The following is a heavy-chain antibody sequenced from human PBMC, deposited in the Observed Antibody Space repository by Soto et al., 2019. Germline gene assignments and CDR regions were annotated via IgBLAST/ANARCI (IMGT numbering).Heavy chain of an antibody. CDR2: ISAYNGNT. J-gene: IGHJ6*02. D-gene: IGHD3-9*01. CDR1: GYTFTSYG. Sequence: ASVKVSCKASGYTFTSYGISWVRQAPGQGLEWMGWISAYNGNTNYAQKLQGRVTMTTDTSTSTAYMELRSLRSDDTAVYYCARGAPMAHYDNLTGYTYNYYYGMDVWGQGTTVTSP. V-gene: IGHV1-18*04. CDR3: ARGAPMAHYDNLTGYTYNYYYGMDV.